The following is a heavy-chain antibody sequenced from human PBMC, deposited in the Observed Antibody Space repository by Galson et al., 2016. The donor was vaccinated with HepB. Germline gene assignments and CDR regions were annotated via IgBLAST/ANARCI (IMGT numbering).Heavy chain of an antibody. CDR1: GYTFTSYG. CDR2: IGAYSGNT. D-gene: IGHD1-14*01. Sequence: SVKASCKASGYTFTSYGISWVRQAPGQGLEWMGWIGAYSGNTDSPQKFQGRVTMTTDTSTNTAYMELRSLRSDDTAVYYCARGYDIDAFDIWGQGTMVIVSA. J-gene: IGHJ3*02. CDR3: ARGYDIDAFDI. V-gene: IGHV1-18*01.